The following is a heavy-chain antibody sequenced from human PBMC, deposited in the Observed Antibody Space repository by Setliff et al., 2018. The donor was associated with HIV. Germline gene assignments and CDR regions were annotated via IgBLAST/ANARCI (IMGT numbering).Heavy chain of an antibody. CDR3: ASGGHRLHDY. CDR1: GGSISSYY. J-gene: IGHJ4*02. D-gene: IGHD1-26*01. CDR2: FYYSGST. V-gene: IGHV4-59*01. Sequence: SETLSLTCTVSGGSISSYYWNWIRQPPGKGLEWIGYFYYSGSTNYNPSLKSRVKISGDTSKNQFSLKLSSVTAADTAVYFCASGGHRLHDYWGQGTLVTVSS.